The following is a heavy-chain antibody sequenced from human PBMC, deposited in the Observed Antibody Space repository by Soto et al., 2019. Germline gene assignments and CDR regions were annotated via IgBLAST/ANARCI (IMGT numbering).Heavy chain of an antibody. CDR1: GESVSSSSAA. J-gene: IGHJ3*02. CDR2: TYYRSKWYN. V-gene: IGHV6-1*01. D-gene: IGHD1-1*01. Sequence: PSQTLSLTCAISGESVSSSSAAWNWIRQSPSRGLEWLGRTYYRSKWYNDYAVSAKSRITLNPDTSKNQFSLQLNSVTPEDTAVYYCARDHDLQDDAFDIWGQGTMVTVSS. CDR3: ARDHDLQDDAFDI.